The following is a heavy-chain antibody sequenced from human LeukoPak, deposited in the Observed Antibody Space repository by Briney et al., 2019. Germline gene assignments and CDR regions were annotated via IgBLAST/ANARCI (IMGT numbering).Heavy chain of an antibody. CDR1: GYTFTGYY. Sequence: ASVKVSCTASGYTFTGYYMHWVRQAPGQGLEWMGWINPNSGGTNYAQKFQGRVTMTRDTSISTAYMELSRLRSDDTAVYYCARGIWFGELSRGRFDPWGQGTLVTVSS. J-gene: IGHJ5*02. V-gene: IGHV1-2*02. D-gene: IGHD3-10*01. CDR2: INPNSGGT. CDR3: ARGIWFGELSRGRFDP.